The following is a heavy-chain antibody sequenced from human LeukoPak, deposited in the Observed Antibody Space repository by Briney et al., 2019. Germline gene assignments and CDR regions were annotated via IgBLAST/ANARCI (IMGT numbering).Heavy chain of an antibody. J-gene: IGHJ4*02. D-gene: IGHD6-19*01. CDR3: ARERYSSGWYYFDY. CDR2: TSAYNGNT. Sequence: ASVKVSCKASGYTFTSYGISWVRQAPGQGLEWMGWTSAYNGNTNYAQKLQGRVTMTTDTSTSTAYMELRSLRSDDTAVYYCARERYSSGWYYFDYWGQGTLVTVSS. V-gene: IGHV1-18*04. CDR1: GYTFTSYG.